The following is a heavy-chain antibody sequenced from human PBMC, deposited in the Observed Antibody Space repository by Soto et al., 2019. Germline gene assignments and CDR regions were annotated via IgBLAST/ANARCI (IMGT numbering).Heavy chain of an antibody. CDR2: INHSGST. Sequence: QVHLQQWGAGLLKPSETLSLTCAVYGGSFSSHYWSWIRQPPGKGLEWIGEINHSGSTNYNPSLKSRVTISLDTSKNQFSLKLSSVTAADTAVYYCAAQYYDFWSARQDYWGQGTLVTVLS. J-gene: IGHJ4*02. CDR1: GGSFSSHY. D-gene: IGHD3-3*01. CDR3: AAQYYDFWSARQDY. V-gene: IGHV4-34*02.